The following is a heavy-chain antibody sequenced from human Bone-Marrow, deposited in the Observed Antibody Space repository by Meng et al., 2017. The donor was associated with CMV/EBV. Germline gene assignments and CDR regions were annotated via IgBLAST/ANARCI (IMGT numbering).Heavy chain of an antibody. CDR2: IKQDGSEK. D-gene: IGHD2-2*01. V-gene: IGHV3-7*01. J-gene: IGHJ4*02. CDR3: AREHRLPIPPELDY. Sequence: GSSQKISCAASGFTFRTYWMSWVRQAPGKGLEWVGNIKQDGSEKYYVSSVKGRFTISRDNAKNSRYLQLNSLRADDTALYYCAREHRLPIPPELDYWGLGTLVTFYS. CDR1: GFTFRTYW.